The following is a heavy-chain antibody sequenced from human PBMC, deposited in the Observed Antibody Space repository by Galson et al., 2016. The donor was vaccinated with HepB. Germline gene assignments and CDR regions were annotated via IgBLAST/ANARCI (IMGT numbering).Heavy chain of an antibody. CDR3: ARGNYDSSGFFSRYHGMDV. J-gene: IGHJ6*02. CDR1: GFTFSSCY. Sequence: SLRLSCAASGFTFSSCYMNWVRQAPGRGLEWVSSISSTSTYIYYADSVKGRFTISRDNAKNSLYLQMNSLRAEDTAVYYCARGNYDSSGFFSRYHGMDVWGQGTTVTVSS. CDR2: ISSTSTYI. V-gene: IGHV3-21*01. D-gene: IGHD3-22*01.